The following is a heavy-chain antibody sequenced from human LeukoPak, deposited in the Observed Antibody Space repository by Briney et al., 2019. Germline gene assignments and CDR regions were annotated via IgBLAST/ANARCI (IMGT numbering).Heavy chain of an antibody. Sequence: GGSLRLSCAVPGFTFSNYWMSWVRQAPGRGLEWVANIKQDGSEKYYVDSVKGRFTISRDNAKNSPYLQMNSLRADDTAVYYCAGDGSYFHYWGQGTLVTVSS. CDR3: AGDGSYFHY. V-gene: IGHV3-7*05. J-gene: IGHJ4*02. D-gene: IGHD1-26*01. CDR1: GFTFSNYW. CDR2: IKQDGSEK.